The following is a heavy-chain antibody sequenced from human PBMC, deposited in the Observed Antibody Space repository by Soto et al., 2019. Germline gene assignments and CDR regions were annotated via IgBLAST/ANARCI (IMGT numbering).Heavy chain of an antibody. CDR1: GFTFSSYA. D-gene: IGHD2-8*01. J-gene: IGHJ4*02. CDR3: ARQWHYFDY. Sequence: QVQLVESGGGVVQPGRSLRLSCAASGFTFSSYAMHWVGQAPGKGLEWVAVISYDGSNKYYADSVKGRFTISRDNSKNTLYLQMNSLRAEDTAVYYCARQWHYFDYWGQGTLVTVSS. CDR2: ISYDGSNK. V-gene: IGHV3-30-3*01.